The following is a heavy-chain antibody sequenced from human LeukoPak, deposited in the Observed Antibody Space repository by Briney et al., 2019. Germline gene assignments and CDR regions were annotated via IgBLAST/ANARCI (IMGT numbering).Heavy chain of an antibody. Sequence: PGGSLRLSCAASGFTFSSYSMNWVRQAPGKGLEWVSSISSSSSYIYYADSVKGRFTISRDNAKNSLYLQMSSLRAEDTAVYYCAELGITMIGGVWGKGTTVTISS. CDR1: GFTFSSYS. J-gene: IGHJ6*04. D-gene: IGHD3-10*02. CDR2: ISSSSSYI. V-gene: IGHV3-21*01. CDR3: AELGITMIGGV.